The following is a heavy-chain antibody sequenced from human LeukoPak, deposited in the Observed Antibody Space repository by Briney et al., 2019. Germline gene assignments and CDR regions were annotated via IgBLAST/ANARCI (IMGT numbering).Heavy chain of an antibody. D-gene: IGHD3-10*01. V-gene: IGHV1-18*04. CDR3: ARDLESAGVRGVSPDY. Sequence: ASVKVSCKASENSFSGYYIHWVRQAPGQGLEWMGWISAYNGNTDYAQKLQGRVTMTTDTSTSTAYMELRSLRSDDTAVYYCARDLESAGVRGVSPDYWGQGTLVTVSS. CDR1: ENSFSGYY. CDR2: ISAYNGNT. J-gene: IGHJ4*02.